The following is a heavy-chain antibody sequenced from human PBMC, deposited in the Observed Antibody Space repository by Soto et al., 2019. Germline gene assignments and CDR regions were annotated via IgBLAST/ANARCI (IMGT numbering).Heavy chain of an antibody. D-gene: IGHD5-18*01. J-gene: IGHJ6*02. CDR1: CGSFSGYY. CDR2: INHSGST. V-gene: IGHV4-34*01. CDR3: ARERGYNYGILYYYYGMDV. Sequence: SETLSLTCAVYCGSFSGYYWSWIRQPPGKGLEWIGEINHSGSTNYNPSLKSRVTISVDTSKNQFSLKLSSVTAADTAVYYCARERGYNYGILYYYYGMDVWGQGTTVTVSS.